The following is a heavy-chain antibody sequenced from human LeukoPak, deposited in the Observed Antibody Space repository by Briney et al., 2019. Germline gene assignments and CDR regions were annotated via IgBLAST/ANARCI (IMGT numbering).Heavy chain of an antibody. V-gene: IGHV1-2*02. CDR3: ARDLFLYYYDSSGYYYDY. Sequence: ASVKVSCKASGYTFTGYYMHWVRQAPGQGLEWMGWINPNGGGTNYAQKFQGRVTMTRDTSISTAYMELSRLRSDDTAVYYCARDLFLYYYDSSGYYYDYWGQGTLVTVSS. D-gene: IGHD3-22*01. CDR2: INPNGGGT. J-gene: IGHJ4*02. CDR1: GYTFTGYY.